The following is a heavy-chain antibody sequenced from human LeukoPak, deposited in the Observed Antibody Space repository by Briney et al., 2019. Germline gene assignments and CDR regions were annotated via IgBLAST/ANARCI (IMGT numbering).Heavy chain of an antibody. Sequence: GRSLRLSCAASGFTFSSYAMHWVRQAPGKGLEWVAVISYDGSNKYYADSVKGRFTISRDNSKNTLYLQMNSLRAEDTAVYYCAIIVVPAAALDVWGKGTTVTVSS. V-gene: IGHV3-30*04. J-gene: IGHJ6*04. CDR1: GFTFSSYA. D-gene: IGHD2-2*01. CDR3: AIIVVPAAALDV. CDR2: ISYDGSNK.